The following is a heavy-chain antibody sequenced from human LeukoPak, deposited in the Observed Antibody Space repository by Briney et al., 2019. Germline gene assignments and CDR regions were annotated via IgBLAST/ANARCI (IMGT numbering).Heavy chain of an antibody. CDR2: INTGGSTT. CDR1: GFTFSNYE. CDR3: AREKWEVPTKYFDY. J-gene: IGHJ4*02. V-gene: IGHV3-48*03. Sequence: GRSLRLSCAPSGFTFSNYEMSWDRQAPGKGMGWVSYINTGGSTTYYADSVKGRFTISRDNAKNSLYLQMNSLRAEDMAVYYCAREKWEVPTKYFDYWGQGTLVTVSS. D-gene: IGHD1-26*01.